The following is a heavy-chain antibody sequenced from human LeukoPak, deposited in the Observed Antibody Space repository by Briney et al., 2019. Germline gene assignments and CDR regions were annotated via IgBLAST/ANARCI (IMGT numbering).Heavy chain of an antibody. V-gene: IGHV3-21*01. Sequence: GGSLRLSCAASGFTFSSYEMNWVRQAPGKGLEWVSSISSSSSYIYYADSVKGRFTISRDNAKNSLYLQMNSLRAEDTAVYYCARESYTGWDYYYYMDVWGKGTTVTISS. CDR2: ISSSSSYI. J-gene: IGHJ6*03. CDR3: ARESYTGWDYYYYMDV. D-gene: IGHD2-2*02. CDR1: GFTFSSYE.